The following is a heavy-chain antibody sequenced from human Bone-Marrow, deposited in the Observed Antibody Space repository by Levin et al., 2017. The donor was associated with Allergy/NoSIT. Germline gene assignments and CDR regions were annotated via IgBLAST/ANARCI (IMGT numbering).Heavy chain of an antibody. J-gene: IGHJ4*02. CDR2: IKQDGSEK. Sequence: GGSLRLSCAASGFTFSTYWASWVRQAPGKGLEWVANIKQDGSEKYYVDSVKGRFTISRDNAKNSLYLQMNSLRAEDTAVYYCASSLAQFDYWGQGTLVTVSS. CDR1: GFTFSTYW. V-gene: IGHV3-7*01. CDR3: ASSLAQFDY.